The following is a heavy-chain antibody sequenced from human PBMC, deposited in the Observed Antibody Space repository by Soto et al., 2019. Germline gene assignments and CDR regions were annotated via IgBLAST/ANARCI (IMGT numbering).Heavy chain of an antibody. CDR3: AGITMIVVGAYGMDV. D-gene: IGHD3-22*01. Sequence: GASVKVSCKVSGYTLTELSMHWVRQAPGKGLGWMGGFDPEDAEIIYAQKFQGRVTMTEDTSTDTAYMELSSLRSEDTAVYYCAGITMIVVGAYGMDVWGQGTTVTVSS. CDR2: FDPEDAEI. J-gene: IGHJ6*02. V-gene: IGHV1-24*01. CDR1: GYTLTELS.